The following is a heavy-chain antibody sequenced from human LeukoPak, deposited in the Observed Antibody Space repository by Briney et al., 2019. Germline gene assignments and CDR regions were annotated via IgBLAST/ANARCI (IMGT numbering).Heavy chain of an antibody. Sequence: GRSLRLSCAASGFTFSSYAMHWVRQAPGKGLEWVALISYDGSNKYYADSVKARFIISRDNSKNTVYLQMNSLRAEDTAVYYCARSKDKSITMIVVVIPNYYFDYWGQGTLVTVSS. V-gene: IGHV3-30*04. D-gene: IGHD3-22*01. CDR1: GFTFSSYA. CDR2: ISYDGSNK. CDR3: ARSKDKSITMIVVVIPNYYFDY. J-gene: IGHJ4*02.